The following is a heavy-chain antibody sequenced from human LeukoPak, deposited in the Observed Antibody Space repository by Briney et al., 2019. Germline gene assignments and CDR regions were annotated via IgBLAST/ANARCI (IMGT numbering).Heavy chain of an antibody. Sequence: GGSLRLSCAASGFTFRTSGMNWVRQAPGKGLEWVSYISSSGTTISYAQPVKGRFTITRDNAQNSLPLHMNTLRADDTAVYCAKDGGTHFDHWGQGTLVTVSS. CDR3: AKDGGTHFDH. J-gene: IGHJ4*02. D-gene: IGHD1-26*01. CDR1: GFTFRTSG. CDR2: ISSSGTTI. V-gene: IGHV3-48*01.